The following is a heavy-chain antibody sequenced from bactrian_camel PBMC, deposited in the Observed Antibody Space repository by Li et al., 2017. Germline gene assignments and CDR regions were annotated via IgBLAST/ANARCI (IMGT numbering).Heavy chain of an antibody. Sequence: VQLVESGGGSVQAGGALKLSCVASETIETFFVGWFRQAPGKAREAIAIMGSIGSETYADSVAGRVTISKDNAKNTVELHMVSLKPEDTAMYYCAAGSWVAGSLDEHDYVHWGQGTQVTVS. D-gene: IGHD6*01. CDR3: AAGSWVAGSLDEHDYVH. J-gene: IGHJ4*01. CDR1: ETIETFFV. CDR2: MGSIGSE. V-gene: IGHV3S53*01.